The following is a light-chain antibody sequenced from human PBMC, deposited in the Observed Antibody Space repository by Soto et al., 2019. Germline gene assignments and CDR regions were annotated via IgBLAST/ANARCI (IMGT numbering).Light chain of an antibody. CDR3: SSFTSSFTYV. CDR2: DVT. J-gene: IGLJ1*01. Sequence: QSALTQPASVSGSPGQSIAISCTGTSSDFDGFTKVSWYQHHPDKAPKLMMYDVTNRPPGVSDRFSGSKSGNTASLTISGLQAEDEADYYCSSFTSSFTYVFGSGTKVTVL. V-gene: IGLV2-14*03. CDR1: SSDFDGFTK.